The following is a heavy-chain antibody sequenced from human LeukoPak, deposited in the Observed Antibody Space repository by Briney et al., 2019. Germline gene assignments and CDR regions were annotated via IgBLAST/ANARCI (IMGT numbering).Heavy chain of an antibody. CDR1: GGSFSGYY. V-gene: IGHV4-34*01. CDR3: ARGRRITFGGVISY. CDR2: INHSGST. J-gene: IGHJ4*02. Sequence: SETLSLTCAVYGGSFSGYYWSWIRQPPGKGPEWIGEINHSGSTNYNPSLKSRVTISVDTSKNQFSLKLSSVTAADTAVYYCARGRRITFGGVISYWGQGTLVTVSS. D-gene: IGHD3-16*01.